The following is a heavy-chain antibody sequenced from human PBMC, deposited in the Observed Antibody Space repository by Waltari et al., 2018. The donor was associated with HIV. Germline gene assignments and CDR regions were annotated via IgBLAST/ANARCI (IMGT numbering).Heavy chain of an antibody. CDR3: ARDTAAADPYYYYYGMDV. J-gene: IGHJ6*02. CDR2: IWYDGSNK. V-gene: IGHV3-33*01. Sequence: QVQLVESGGGVVQPGRSLRLCCAASGFRFSRSGMNWVRQAPGKGLEWVAVIWYDGSNKYYADSVKGRFTISRDNSKNTLYLQMNSLRAEDTAVYYCARDTAAADPYYYYYGMDVWGQGTTVTVSS. D-gene: IGHD6-13*01. CDR1: GFRFSRSG.